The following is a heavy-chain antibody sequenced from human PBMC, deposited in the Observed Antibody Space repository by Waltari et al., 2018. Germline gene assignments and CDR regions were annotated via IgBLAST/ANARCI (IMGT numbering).Heavy chain of an antibody. Sequence: QVQLQQWGAGLLKPSETLSLTCAVYGGSFSGYYWSWIRQPPGKGLEWIGEINHSGSTNYNPSLKSRVTISVDTSKNQFSLKLSSVTAADTAVYYCARVPGGRRAGDYWGQGTLVTVSS. CDR1: GGSFSGYY. V-gene: IGHV4-34*01. D-gene: IGHD3-10*01. CDR2: INHSGST. J-gene: IGHJ4*02. CDR3: ARVPGGRRAGDY.